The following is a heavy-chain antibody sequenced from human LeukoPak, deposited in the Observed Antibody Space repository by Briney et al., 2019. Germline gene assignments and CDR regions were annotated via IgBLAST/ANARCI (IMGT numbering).Heavy chain of an antibody. V-gene: IGHV1-2*02. CDR2: INPNSGDT. CDR3: ARPGYDSSGYTDY. J-gene: IGHJ4*02. D-gene: IGHD3-22*01. Sequence: ASVKVSCKAFGYTFIDYYIHWVRQAPGQGLEWMGWINPNSGDTKYAQKFQGRVTMTRDTSISTVYMELSSLRSEDTAVYYCARPGYDSSGYTDYWGQGTLVTVSS. CDR1: GYTFIDYY.